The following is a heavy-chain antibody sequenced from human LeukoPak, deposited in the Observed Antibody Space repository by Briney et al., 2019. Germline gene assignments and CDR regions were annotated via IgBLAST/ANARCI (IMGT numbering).Heavy chain of an antibody. CDR3: ARDPRISSGCYFDY. CDR2: IYYSGST. CDR1: GGSISSGGYY. J-gene: IGHJ4*02. D-gene: IGHD6-25*01. Sequence: SQTLSLTCTVSGGSISSGGYYWSWIRQRPGKGLEWIGYIYYSGSTYYNPSLKSRVTISVDTSKNQFSLQLNSMTPEDTAVYYCARDPRISSGCYFDYWGQGTLVTVSS. V-gene: IGHV4-31*03.